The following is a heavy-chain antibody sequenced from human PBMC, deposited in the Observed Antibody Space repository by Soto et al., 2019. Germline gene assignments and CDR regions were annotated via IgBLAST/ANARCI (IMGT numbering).Heavy chain of an antibody. CDR3: ARDIDDYIWGSYRAMQGWFDP. J-gene: IGHJ5*02. CDR2: ISSSSSYI. Sequence: GGSLRLSCAASGFTFSSYSMNWVRQAPRKGLEWVSSISSSSSYIYYADSVKGRFTISRDNAKNSLYLQMNSLRAEDTAVYYCARDIDDYIWGSYRAMQGWFDPWGQGTLVTVSS. V-gene: IGHV3-21*01. CDR1: GFTFSSYS. D-gene: IGHD3-16*02.